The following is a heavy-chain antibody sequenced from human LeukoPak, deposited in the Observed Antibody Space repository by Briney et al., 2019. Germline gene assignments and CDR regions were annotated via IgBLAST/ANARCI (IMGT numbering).Heavy chain of an antibody. CDR1: GFTFSSYG. D-gene: IGHD1-26*01. CDR3: ARVGARGE. V-gene: IGHV3-30*03. CDR2: ISYDGSNK. Sequence: GRSLRLSCAASGFTFSSYGMPWVRQAPGKGLEWVAVISYDGSNKYYADAVKGRFTISRDNSKNTLYLQMNSLRAEDTAVYYCARVGARGEWGQGTLVTVSS. J-gene: IGHJ4*02.